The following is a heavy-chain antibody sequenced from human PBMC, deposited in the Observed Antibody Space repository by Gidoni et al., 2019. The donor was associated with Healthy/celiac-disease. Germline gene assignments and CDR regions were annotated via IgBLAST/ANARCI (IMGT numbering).Heavy chain of an antibody. CDR1: GFTLSRYG. CDR3: ARPNYYDSSGYFGALDLDY. J-gene: IGHJ4*02. CDR2: IWYDGSNK. D-gene: IGHD3-22*01. V-gene: IGHV3-33*01. Sequence: QVPLVESGGGVVQPGSSLRLSCAPSGFTLSRYGFHWVRQAPGKGLEWVAVIWYDGSNKYYEDAVKGRFTISRDNSKNTLYLQMNSLRAEDTAVYYCARPNYYDSSGYFGALDLDYWGQGTLVTVSS.